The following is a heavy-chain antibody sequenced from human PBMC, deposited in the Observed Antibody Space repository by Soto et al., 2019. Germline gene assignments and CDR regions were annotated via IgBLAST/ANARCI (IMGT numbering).Heavy chain of an antibody. CDR1: GGSFIVYY. CDR2: INQSGTT. D-gene: IGHD2-2*01. Sequence: SETLSLTCAVYGGSFIVYYWIFIRQSPWKGLEWIGEINQSGTTSYNPSLKSRVTISLDTANNHFSLKLTSVTAADTAVYYCARAVPAAKWFDPWGQGTLVTVSS. CDR3: ARAVPAAKWFDP. V-gene: IGHV4-34*01. J-gene: IGHJ5*02.